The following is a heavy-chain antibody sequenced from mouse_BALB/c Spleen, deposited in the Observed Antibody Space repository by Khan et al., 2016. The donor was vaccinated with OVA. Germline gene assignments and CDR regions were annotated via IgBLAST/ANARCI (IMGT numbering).Heavy chain of an antibody. Sequence: EVELVESGGGLVQPGGSRKLSCAASGFTFSDYGMAWVRQAPGKGPEWVAFISDLAYTIYYADTVTGRFTLSRETAKNTLYLEMSSLRSEDTAIYYCARGGGTAPFAYWGLGTLVTVSA. CDR1: GFTFSDYG. V-gene: IGHV5-15*02. CDR3: ARGGGTAPFAY. D-gene: IGHD1-2*01. CDR2: ISDLAYTI. J-gene: IGHJ3*01.